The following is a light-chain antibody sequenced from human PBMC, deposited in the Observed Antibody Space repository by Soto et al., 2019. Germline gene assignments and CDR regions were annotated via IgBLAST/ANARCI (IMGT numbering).Light chain of an antibody. V-gene: IGKV1-33*01. CDR2: HAS. CDR1: QNITNN. Sequence: DIQMTQSPSSLSASIGDRVTITCQASQNITNNLSWYQQKPGKAPNLLIYHASKLAKGVTSRFSGSGSGTDFSFTITSLQPDDVATYFCQQYGSLPITFGQGTRLEIK. CDR3: QQYGSLPIT. J-gene: IGKJ5*01.